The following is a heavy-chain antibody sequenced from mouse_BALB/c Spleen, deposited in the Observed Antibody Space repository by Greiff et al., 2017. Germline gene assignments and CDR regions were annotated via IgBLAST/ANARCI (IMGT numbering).Heavy chain of an antibody. CDR1: GYSITSDYA. D-gene: IGHD2-3*01. J-gene: IGHJ3*01. V-gene: IGHV3-2*02. CDR3: ARWGDGYSAWFAY. CDR2: ISYSGST. Sequence: EVQLQQSGPGLVKPSQSLSLTCTVTGYSITSDYAWNWIRQFPGNKLEWMGYISYSGSTSYNPSLKSRISITRDTSKNQFFLQLNSVTTEDTATYYCARWGDGYSAWFAYWGQGTLVTVSA.